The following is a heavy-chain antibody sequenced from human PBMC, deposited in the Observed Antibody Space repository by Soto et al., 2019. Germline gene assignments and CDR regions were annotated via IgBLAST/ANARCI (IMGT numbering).Heavy chain of an antibody. CDR1: GYSFTSYD. V-gene: IGHV1-8*01. D-gene: IGHD1-26*01. CDR3: AGEKVGTTGIDF. CDR2: MNPNSGNT. Sequence: VQLVQSGAEVKKPGASEKVSCKASGYSFTSYDINWVRQATGQGLEWMGWMNPNSGNTGYAQKFQGRVTMTRDNSITTAYMELTSLRDDDSAVYYCAGEKVGTTGIDFWGQGTLVTVSS. J-gene: IGHJ4*02.